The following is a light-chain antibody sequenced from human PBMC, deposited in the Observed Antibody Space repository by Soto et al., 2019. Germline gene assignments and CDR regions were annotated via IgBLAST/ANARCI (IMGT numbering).Light chain of an antibody. CDR3: CSYAGSYTVV. V-gene: IGLV2-11*01. Sequence: QSALTQPRSVSGSPGQSVTISCTGTSGDVGGYNYVSWYQQHPGKAPKLMIYDVSKRPSGVPDRFSGSKPGNTASLTISGLQAEDEADYYCCSYAGSYTVVFGGGTKLTVL. J-gene: IGLJ2*01. CDR2: DVS. CDR1: SGDVGGYNY.